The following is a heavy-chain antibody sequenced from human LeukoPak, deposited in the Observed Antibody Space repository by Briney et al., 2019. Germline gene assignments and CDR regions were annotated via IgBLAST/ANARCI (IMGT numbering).Heavy chain of an antibody. Sequence: SVEVSFKASGGSFSTYAISWVRQAPGQGLEWMGGIIPFFGTPSYTQKFHGRVTITADESTNTAYMEVSSLRSEDTALYYCARYKVPPHQDSSMVPGVYYYYGMDVWGLGTTVTVSS. CDR1: GGSFSTYA. D-gene: IGHD3-10*01. CDR3: ARYKVPPHQDSSMVPGVYYYYGMDV. J-gene: IGHJ6*02. V-gene: IGHV1-69*13. CDR2: IIPFFGTP.